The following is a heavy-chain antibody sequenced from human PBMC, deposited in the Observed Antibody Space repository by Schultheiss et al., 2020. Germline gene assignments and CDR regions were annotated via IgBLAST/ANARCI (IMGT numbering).Heavy chain of an antibody. J-gene: IGHJ2*01. CDR3: AREGSSGYYVVSPYFDL. CDR2: ISYDGSNK. Sequence: SLKISCAASGFTFSSYGMHWVRQAPGKGLEWVAVISYDGSNKYYADSVKGRFTISRDNSKNTLYLQMNSLRAEDTAVYYCAREGSSGYYVVSPYFDLWGRGTLVTVSS. D-gene: IGHD3-22*01. CDR1: GFTFSSYG. V-gene: IGHV3-30*03.